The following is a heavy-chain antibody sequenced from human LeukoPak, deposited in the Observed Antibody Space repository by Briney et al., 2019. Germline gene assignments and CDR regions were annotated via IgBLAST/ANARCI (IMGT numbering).Heavy chain of an antibody. CDR2: IIPIFGTA. D-gene: IGHD2-21*02. J-gene: IGHJ5*02. CDR3: ARDVTACGGDCINWFDP. V-gene: IGHV1-69*05. CDR1: GGTFSSYA. Sequence: SVKVSCKASGGTFSSYAISWVRQAPGQGLEWMGGIIPIFGTANYAQKFQGRVTITTDESTSTAYMELSSLRSEDTVVYYCARDVTACGGDCINWFDPWDQGNLVTVSS.